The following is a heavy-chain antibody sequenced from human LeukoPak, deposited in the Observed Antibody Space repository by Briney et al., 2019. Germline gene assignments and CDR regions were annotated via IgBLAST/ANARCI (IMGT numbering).Heavy chain of an antibody. D-gene: IGHD1-26*01. CDR3: ARTSGSYSFDY. Sequence: PGGSLRLSCAASGFTFSHYYMSWIRQAPWKGLEWISYITSSDSYTKYADSVQGRFTTSRDNAQNSLYLQMNSLRAEDTAVYYCARTSGSYSFDYWGQGTLVTVSS. CDR1: GFTFSHYY. V-gene: IGHV3-11*06. J-gene: IGHJ4*02. CDR2: ITSSDSYT.